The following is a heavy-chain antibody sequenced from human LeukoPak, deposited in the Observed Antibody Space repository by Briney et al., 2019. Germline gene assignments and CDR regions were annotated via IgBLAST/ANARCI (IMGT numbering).Heavy chain of an antibody. CDR3: ARRLGWFGELPGY. Sequence: ASVKVSCKASGYTFTGYYMHWVRQAPGQGLEWMGWINPNSGGTNYAQKFQGRVTMTRDTSTSTAYMELSRLRSDDTAVYYCARRLGWFGELPGYWGQGTLVTVSS. CDR2: INPNSGGT. J-gene: IGHJ4*02. CDR1: GYTFTGYY. D-gene: IGHD3-10*01. V-gene: IGHV1-2*02.